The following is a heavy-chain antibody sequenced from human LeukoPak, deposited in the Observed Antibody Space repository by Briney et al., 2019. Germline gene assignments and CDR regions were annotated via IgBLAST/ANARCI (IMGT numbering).Heavy chain of an antibody. J-gene: IGHJ1*01. CDR2: IFYSGNT. CDR1: GGSISSSTYY. Sequence: PSETLSLTCSVSGGSISSSTYYWGWIRQPPGKGLEWIGNIFYSGNTYFNPSLQSRVTISVDTSKNQFSLRLSSVTAVDTAVYYCARAPYSNSGHDLGYFQHWGQGTLVTVSS. CDR3: ARAPYSNSGHDLGYFQH. V-gene: IGHV4-39*02. D-gene: IGHD6-13*01.